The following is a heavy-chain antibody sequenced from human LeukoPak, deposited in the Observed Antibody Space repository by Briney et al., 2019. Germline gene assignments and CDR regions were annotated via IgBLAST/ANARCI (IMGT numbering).Heavy chain of an antibody. CDR2: ISYDGSNK. D-gene: IGHD2-2*02. J-gene: IGHJ4*02. V-gene: IGHV3-30*18. CDR3: AKDLKYCSSTSCYRRLDY. Sequence: GGSLRLSCAASGFTFSSYGMHWVRQAPGKGLEWVAVISYDGSNKYYADSVKGRFTISRDNSKNTLCLQMNSLRAEDTAVYYCAKDLKYCSSTSCYRRLDYWGQGTLVTVSS. CDR1: GFTFSSYG.